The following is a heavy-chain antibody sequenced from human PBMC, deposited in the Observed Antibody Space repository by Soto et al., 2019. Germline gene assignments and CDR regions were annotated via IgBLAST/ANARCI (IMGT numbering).Heavy chain of an antibody. CDR3: CKDLPLTAGGVIAH. CDR1: GLNFINAW. D-gene: IGHD3-16*02. Sequence: PGGSLRLFCAASGLNFINAWMTWVRQAPGKGLEWVGHIKSKPDGGTAEYAASVKGRFVISREDSKDTVYLQMDSLKSEDTAVHYCCKDLPLTAGGVIAHWGQGTLVTV. CDR2: IKSKPDGGTA. J-gene: IGHJ4*01. V-gene: IGHV3-15*01.